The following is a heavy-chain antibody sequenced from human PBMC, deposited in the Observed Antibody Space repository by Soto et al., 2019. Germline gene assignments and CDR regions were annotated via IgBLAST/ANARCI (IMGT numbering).Heavy chain of an antibody. V-gene: IGHV3-23*01. J-gene: IGHJ4*02. CDR2: ITGGGGST. CDR1: GFAVSTYA. CDR3: ARGVNDDS. D-gene: IGHD2-8*01. Sequence: PGGSLRLSCAASGFAVSTYAMSWVRKTPGKGLEWVSTITGGGGSTYYADAVKGRFTISRDNFRNTLDLQMNSLRVGDTAMYFCARGVNDDSWGQGTLVTVSS.